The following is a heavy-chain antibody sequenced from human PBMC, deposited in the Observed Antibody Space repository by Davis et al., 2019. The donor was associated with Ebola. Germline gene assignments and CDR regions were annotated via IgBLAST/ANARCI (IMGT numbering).Heavy chain of an antibody. J-gene: IGHJ6*02. CDR1: GGSFSGYY. V-gene: IGHV4-34*01. CDR2: INHSGST. CDR3: ARGYSSSWLVYYYYGMDV. D-gene: IGHD6-13*01. Sequence: GSLRLSCAVYGGSFSGYYWSWIRQPPGKGLEWIGEINHSGSTNYNPSLKSRVTISVDTSKKQFSLKLSSVTAADTAVYYCARGYSSSWLVYYYYGMDVWGQGTTVTVSS.